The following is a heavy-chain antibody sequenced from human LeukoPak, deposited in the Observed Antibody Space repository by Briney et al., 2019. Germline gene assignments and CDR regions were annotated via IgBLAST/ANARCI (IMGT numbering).Heavy chain of an antibody. CDR3: AKDLEGIGDYGGNSEGSLDN. CDR1: GFTFSSFG. J-gene: IGHJ4*02. CDR2: IWYDGTNK. D-gene: IGHD4-23*01. V-gene: IGHV3-33*06. Sequence: GGSVSPSCAASGFTFSSFGMHWVRQAPGKGLEWVAVIWYDGTNKYYADSVKGRLTISRDNSKNTLYLQMNSLRAEDTAVYCCAKDLEGIGDYGGNSEGSLDNWGQGTLVTVSS.